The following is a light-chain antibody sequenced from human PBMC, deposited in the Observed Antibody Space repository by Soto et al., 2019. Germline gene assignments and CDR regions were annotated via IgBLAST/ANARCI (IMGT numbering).Light chain of an antibody. V-gene: IGKV1-5*03. CDR2: KAS. J-gene: IGKJ1*01. CDR3: QQYYSYST. CDR1: QSISTW. Sequence: DIRMTQSPSTLSASVGDRVTITCRASQSISTWLAWYQQRPGKAPNLLIYKASSLESGVPSRFSGSGSGTEFTLTINSLQPDDFATYYCQQYYSYSTFGQGPKVEIK.